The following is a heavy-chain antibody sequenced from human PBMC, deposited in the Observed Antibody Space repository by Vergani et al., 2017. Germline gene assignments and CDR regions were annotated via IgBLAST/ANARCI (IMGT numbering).Heavy chain of an antibody. D-gene: IGHD7-27*01. CDR1: GAPISYWC. Sequence: QVPMHESGPGLVKTSETLSLTCSASGAPISYWCWSWLRQPAGKGLEWIGRLCPSGSTNYKPSLKSRVTMSIDTSKNQFSLKLTTVTAADTAVYYCATGAGPFDIWGQGTLVTVSS. CDR2: LCPSGST. V-gene: IGHV4-4*07. CDR3: ATGAGPFDI. J-gene: IGHJ4*02.